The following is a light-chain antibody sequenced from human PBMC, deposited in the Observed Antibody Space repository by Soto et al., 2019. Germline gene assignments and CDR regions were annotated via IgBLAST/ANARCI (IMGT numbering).Light chain of an antibody. CDR2: DAS. CDR1: QDISNY. Sequence: DIQMTQSPSSLSASVGDRVTITYQASQDISNYLNCYQQKPGKAPKLLIYDASNLETGVPSRFSGSGAGTDFTFTISSLQPEDIATYYCQQYDNLLPFVGGTKVEIK. J-gene: IGKJ4*01. CDR3: QQYDNLLP. V-gene: IGKV1-33*01.